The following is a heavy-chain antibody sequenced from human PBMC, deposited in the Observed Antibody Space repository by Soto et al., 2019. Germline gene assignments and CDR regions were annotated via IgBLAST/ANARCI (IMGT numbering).Heavy chain of an antibody. CDR2: IVVGSGNT. CDR1: GFTFTSSA. Sequence: RASVKVSCKASGFTFTSSAVQWVRQARGQRLEWIGWIVVGSGNTNYAQKFQERVTITRDMSTSTAYMDLSSLRSEDTAVYYCAAPPDYYERSGYYRDYWGQRALVPVSS. V-gene: IGHV1-58*01. J-gene: IGHJ4*02. CDR3: AAPPDYYERSGYYRDY. D-gene: IGHD3-22*01.